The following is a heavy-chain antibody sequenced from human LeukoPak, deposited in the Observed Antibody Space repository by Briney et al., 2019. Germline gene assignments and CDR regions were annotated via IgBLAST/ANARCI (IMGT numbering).Heavy chain of an antibody. CDR1: GFTFSSYG. CDR3: ARETPGYSSGWYSTWGYYFDY. Sequence: GGSLRLSCAASGFTFSSYGMHWVRQAPGKGLDWVAFIRYDGSNKYYADSVKGRFTISRDNSKNTLYLQMNSLRAEDTAVYYCARETPGYSSGWYSTWGYYFDYWGQGTLVTVSS. D-gene: IGHD6-19*01. CDR2: IRYDGSNK. J-gene: IGHJ4*02. V-gene: IGHV3-30*02.